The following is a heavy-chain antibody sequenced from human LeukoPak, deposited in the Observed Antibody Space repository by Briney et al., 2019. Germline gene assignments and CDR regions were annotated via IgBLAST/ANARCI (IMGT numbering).Heavy chain of an antibody. CDR2: LYYSGST. CDR3: ARHENLYDSSPFDI. V-gene: IGHV4-59*08. D-gene: IGHD3-22*01. J-gene: IGHJ3*02. CDR1: GGSINSYY. Sequence: KSSETLSLTCTVSGGSINSYYWSWIRQPPGKGLECIGYLYYSGSTNYKPSLKSRVTISVDTSKNQFSLKLSSVTAADTAVYYRARHENLYDSSPFDIWGQGTKVTVSS.